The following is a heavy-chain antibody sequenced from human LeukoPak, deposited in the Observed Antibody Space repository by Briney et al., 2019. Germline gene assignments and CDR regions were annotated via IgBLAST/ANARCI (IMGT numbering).Heavy chain of an antibody. CDR1: GFTFSDYA. J-gene: IGHJ4*02. V-gene: IGHV3-23*01. CDR2: ISGSGVMT. Sequence: GGSLRLSCATSGFTFSDYAMTWVRQAPGKGLEWVATISGSGVMTYYADSVKGRFTISRDNSKNTLYLQMNSLRAEDTAVYYCARGEGYYDILTGYYDYWGQGTLVTVSS. CDR3: ARGEGYYDILTGYYDY. D-gene: IGHD3-9*01.